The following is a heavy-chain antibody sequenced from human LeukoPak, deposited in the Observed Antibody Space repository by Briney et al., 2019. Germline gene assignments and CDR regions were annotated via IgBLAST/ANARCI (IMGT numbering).Heavy chain of an antibody. J-gene: IGHJ3*02. Sequence: GRALRLSCAASGFSFRDYGMHWVRQAPGKGLEWVGVIWNDGSKKDYADFVKGRLTITRDNSKSTLYLPVNSLRAEDTAVYYCARVGSGSWPWAFDIWGQGTMVTVSP. V-gene: IGHV3-33*01. D-gene: IGHD3-10*01. CDR1: GFSFRDYG. CDR3: ARVGSGSWPWAFDI. CDR2: IWNDGSKK.